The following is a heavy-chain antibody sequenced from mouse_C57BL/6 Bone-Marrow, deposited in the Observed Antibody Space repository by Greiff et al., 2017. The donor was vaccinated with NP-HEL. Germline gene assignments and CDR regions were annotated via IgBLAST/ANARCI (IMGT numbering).Heavy chain of an antibody. V-gene: IGHV1-80*01. CDR2: IYPGDGDT. Sequence: VQLPQSGPELVKPGASVKISCKASGYSFSNYWMNWVKQRPGKGLEWIGQIYPGDGDTNYNGKFKDKATLTADKSSNTAYMQLSRLASEDSAFYFCARGGYWGQGTLVTVSA. CDR3: ARGGY. J-gene: IGHJ3*01. CDR1: GYSFSNYW.